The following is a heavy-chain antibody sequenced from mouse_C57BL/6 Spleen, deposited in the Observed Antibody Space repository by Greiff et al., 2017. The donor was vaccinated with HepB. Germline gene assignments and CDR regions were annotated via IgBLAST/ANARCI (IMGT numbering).Heavy chain of an antibody. CDR3: ARRGDYDYDVHAMDY. J-gene: IGHJ4*01. V-gene: IGHV5-6*02. D-gene: IGHD2-4*01. CDR1: GFTFSSYG. CDR2: ISSGGSYT. Sequence: EVKLVESGGDLVKPGGSLKLSCAASGFTFSSYGMSWVRQTPDKRLEWVATISSGGSYTYYPDSVKGRFTISRDNAKNTLYLQMSSLKSEDTAMYYCARRGDYDYDVHAMDYWGQGTSVTVSS.